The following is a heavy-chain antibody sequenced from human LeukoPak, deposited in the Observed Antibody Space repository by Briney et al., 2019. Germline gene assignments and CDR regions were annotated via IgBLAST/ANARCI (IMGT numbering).Heavy chain of an antibody. CDR3: AKDASGSPYYFDY. CDR2: ISAGGGAT. V-gene: IGHV3-23*01. J-gene: IGHJ4*02. Sequence: PGGSLRLSCAASRFTFSSYAMSWVRQAPGKGLEWVSAISAGGGATYYADSVKGRFTISRDNSKNTLYLQMNSLRAEGTAVYYCAKDASGSPYYFDYWGQGTLVTVSS. D-gene: IGHD3-10*01. CDR1: RFTFSSYA.